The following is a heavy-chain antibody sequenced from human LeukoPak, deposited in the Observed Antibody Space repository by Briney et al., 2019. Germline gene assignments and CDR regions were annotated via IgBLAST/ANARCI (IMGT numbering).Heavy chain of an antibody. CDR3: ASRLRDGYNFDY. Sequence: SETLSLTCAVYGGSFSGYYWSWTRQPPGKGLEWIGEINHSGSTNYNPSLKSRVTISVDTSKNQFSLKLSSATAADTAVYYCASRLRDGYNFDYWGQGTLVTVSS. CDR2: INHSGST. J-gene: IGHJ4*02. CDR1: GGSFSGYY. D-gene: IGHD5-24*01. V-gene: IGHV4-34*01.